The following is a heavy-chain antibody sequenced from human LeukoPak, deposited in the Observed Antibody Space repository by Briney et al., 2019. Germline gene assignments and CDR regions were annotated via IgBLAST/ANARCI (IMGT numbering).Heavy chain of an antibody. CDR2: INPSGGST. J-gene: IGHJ4*02. V-gene: IGHV1-46*01. CDR3: ARGDSSGYHSYFDY. CDR1: GGTFSSYA. Sequence: ASVTVSCTASGGTFSSYAISWVRQAPGQGLEWMGIINPSGGSTSYAQKFQGRVTMTRDTSTSTVYMELSSLRSEDTAVYYCARGDSSGYHSYFDYGGQGTLVTVSS. D-gene: IGHD3-22*01.